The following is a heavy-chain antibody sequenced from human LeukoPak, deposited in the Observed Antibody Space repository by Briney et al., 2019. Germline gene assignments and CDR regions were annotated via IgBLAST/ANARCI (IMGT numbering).Heavy chain of an antibody. CDR1: GFTLSTSA. Sequence: GGSLRLSCSASGFTLSTSAMHWVRQAPGKGLEYVSSLGVNGISAYYADSVRGRFSISRDNSMGTLFLQMSSLRAEDTAVYYCVKGQEVVYTPTFDFWGQGTLVTVSS. CDR3: VKGQEVVYTPTFDF. D-gene: IGHD2-8*02. V-gene: IGHV3-64D*06. J-gene: IGHJ4*02. CDR2: LGVNGISA.